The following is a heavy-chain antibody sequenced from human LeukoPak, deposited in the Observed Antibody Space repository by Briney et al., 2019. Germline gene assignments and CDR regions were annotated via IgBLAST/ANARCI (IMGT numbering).Heavy chain of an antibody. D-gene: IGHD5-24*01. V-gene: IGHV4-4*07. CDR1: GGSISSSY. CDR2: LYTSGST. Sequence: PSETLSLTCTVSGGSISSSYWSWIRQTAGKGLEWIGRLYTSGSTKINPSLRSRVSISADTSKKQFSLNLTSATAADTAVYFCAREGYSQGYYMDVWGKGTTVTVSS. CDR3: AREGYSQGYYMDV. J-gene: IGHJ6*03.